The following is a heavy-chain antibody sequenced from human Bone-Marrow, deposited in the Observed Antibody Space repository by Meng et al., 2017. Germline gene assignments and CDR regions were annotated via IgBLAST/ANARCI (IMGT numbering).Heavy chain of an antibody. CDR3: ARGQYY. V-gene: IGHV4-61*01. Sequence: QVQLQESGPGLVRPWDTLSLTCTVSGGSVNIGSYAWSWIRQPPGKGLEWIGNIYYSGTTNYNPSLKSRVTISIDASKNQFSLMLSSLTAADTAVYYCARGQYYWGQGTLVTVSS. CDR1: GGSVNIGSYA. J-gene: IGHJ4*02. CDR2: IYYSGTT.